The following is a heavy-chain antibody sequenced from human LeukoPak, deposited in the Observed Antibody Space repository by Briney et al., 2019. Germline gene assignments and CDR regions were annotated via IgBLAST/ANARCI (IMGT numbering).Heavy chain of an antibody. V-gene: IGHV4-59*12. Sequence: SETLSLTCTVSGGSISSYYWSWIRQPPGKGLEWIGYISYSGSPNYNPSLKSRVTISVDTSKNQFSLKLSSVTAADTAVYYCARGYSSSWFDPWGQGTLVTVSS. CDR1: GGSISSYY. J-gene: IGHJ5*02. CDR3: ARGYSSSWFDP. CDR2: ISYSGSP. D-gene: IGHD6-13*01.